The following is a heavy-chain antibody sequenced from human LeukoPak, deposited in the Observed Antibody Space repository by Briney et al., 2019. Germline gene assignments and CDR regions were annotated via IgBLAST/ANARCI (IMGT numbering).Heavy chain of an antibody. Sequence: PGRSLRLSCAASGFTFSGYGMHWVRQAPGKGLEWVAVIWYDGSNKYYADSVKGRFTISRDNSKNTLYLQMNSLRAEDTAVYYCARSAIYGGSAPSYYWGQGTLVTVSS. CDR2: IWYDGSNK. V-gene: IGHV3-33*01. CDR3: ARSAIYGGSAPSYY. CDR1: GFTFSGYG. J-gene: IGHJ4*02. D-gene: IGHD4-23*01.